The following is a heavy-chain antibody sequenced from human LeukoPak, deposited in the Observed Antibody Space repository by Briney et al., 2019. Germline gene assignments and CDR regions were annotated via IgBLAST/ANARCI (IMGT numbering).Heavy chain of an antibody. J-gene: IGHJ4*02. CDR1: GFTFSSYA. V-gene: IGHV3-23*01. CDR2: ISGSSGST. D-gene: IGHD1-26*01. Sequence: GGSLRLSCAASGFTFSSYAMSWVRPAPGRGREWVSAISGSSGSTYYADSVKGRFTISRDNAKNSLYLQMNSLRDEDTAVYYCARYGSYPEAFDYWGQGTLVTVPS. CDR3: ARYGSYPEAFDY.